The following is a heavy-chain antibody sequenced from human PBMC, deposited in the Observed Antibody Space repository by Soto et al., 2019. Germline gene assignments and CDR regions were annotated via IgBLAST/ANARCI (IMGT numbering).Heavy chain of an antibody. CDR2: IYYSGST. CDR1: GGSISSYY. V-gene: IGHV4-59*01. J-gene: IGHJ4*02. CDR3: ASFSRGHLGDY. Sequence: PSETLSLTCTVSGGSISSYYWSWIRQPPGKGLEWIGYIYYSGSTNYNPSLKSRVTISVDTSKNQFSLKLSSVTAADTAVYYCASFSRGHLGDYWGQGTLVTVSS. D-gene: IGHD3-10*01.